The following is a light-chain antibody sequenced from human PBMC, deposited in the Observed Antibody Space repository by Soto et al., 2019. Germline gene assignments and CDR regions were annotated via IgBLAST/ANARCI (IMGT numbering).Light chain of an antibody. CDR1: SSDVGGYNY. J-gene: IGLJ1*01. V-gene: IGLV2-14*01. CDR3: SSYTSSSTQV. Sequence: QSVLTQPASVSGSPGQSITISCTGTSSDVGGYNYVSWYQQHPGTAPKLMIYEVSNRPSGVSNRFSGSKSGNTASLTISGLQAEDEADYYCSSYTSSSTQVFGTGTKVTVL. CDR2: EVS.